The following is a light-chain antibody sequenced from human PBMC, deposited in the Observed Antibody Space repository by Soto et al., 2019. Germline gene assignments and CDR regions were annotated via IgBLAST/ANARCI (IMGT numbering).Light chain of an antibody. Sequence: QAVVTQPPSASGTPGQRVTISCSGSSSNIGSNTVNWYQQLPGTAPKLLIYSNNQRPSGVPDRFSGSKSGTSASLAISGLQSEDEADYYCAACDDSLNGVFGGGTKLTVL. J-gene: IGLJ3*02. CDR1: SSNIGSNT. CDR2: SNN. V-gene: IGLV1-44*01. CDR3: AACDDSLNGV.